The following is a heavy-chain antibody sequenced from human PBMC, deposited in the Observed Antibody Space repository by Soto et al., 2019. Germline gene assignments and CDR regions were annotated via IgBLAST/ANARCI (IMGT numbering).Heavy chain of an antibody. V-gene: IGHV4-59*01. Sequence: QVQLQESGPRLMKPSETLSLTCTVASGSISSYYWSWLRQPPGKGLEWIGDVYYSGTTNDNSSLKSRVTISIDPSKNQFSLTLNSVTAADTAVYYCSRTPFYYFGLGTHLYYFDSWAQGALVTVSS. J-gene: IGHJ4*02. D-gene: IGHD3-10*01. CDR3: SRTPFYYFGLGTHLYYFDS. CDR2: VYYSGTT. CDR1: SGSISSYY.